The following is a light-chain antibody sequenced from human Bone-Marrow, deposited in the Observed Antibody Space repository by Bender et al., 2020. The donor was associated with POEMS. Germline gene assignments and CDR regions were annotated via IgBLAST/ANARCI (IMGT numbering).Light chain of an antibody. J-gene: IGLJ2*01. CDR3: QAWDTSSVV. CDR2: GDS. Sequence: SYVVTQPPSVSVAPGQTAFITCAGVNIGRKSVHWYQLRPGQAPVLVVYGDSDRPSGIPERFSGSNSGNIATLTISGTQALDEADYYCQAWDTSSVVFGGGTKLTVL. CDR1: NIGRKS. V-gene: IGLV3-21*02.